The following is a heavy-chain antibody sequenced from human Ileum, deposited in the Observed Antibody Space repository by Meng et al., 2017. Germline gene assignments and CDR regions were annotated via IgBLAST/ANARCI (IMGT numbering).Heavy chain of an antibody. V-gene: IGHV4-4*02. CDR3: ARHGGYYQDF. J-gene: IGHJ4*02. CDR2: IDHLGIA. Sequence: QVQVQGAGPGRGKASGPLSLTCSVPGASMSVVSYWSWVRQSPGKGLEWIGQIDHLGIAYYKPSLKSRVTMSIDQSKSQFSLRLTSVSAADTAVYYCARHGGYYQDFWGQGTLVTVS. CDR1: GASMSVVSY. D-gene: IGHD4-23*01.